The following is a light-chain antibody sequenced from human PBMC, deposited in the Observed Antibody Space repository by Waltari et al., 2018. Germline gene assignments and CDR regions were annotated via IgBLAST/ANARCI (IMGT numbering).Light chain of an antibody. CDR3: QQRKNWPPIT. V-gene: IGKV3-11*01. CDR2: DTS. J-gene: IGKJ5*01. CDR1: QSVSNY. Sequence: EIVLTQSPATLSLSPGERATLSCRASQSVSNYLAWYQQKPGQAPRLLIYDTSNRAPGIPARFSGGGSGTDFTLTISSLEPEDFAVYYCQQRKNWPPITFGQGTRLDIK.